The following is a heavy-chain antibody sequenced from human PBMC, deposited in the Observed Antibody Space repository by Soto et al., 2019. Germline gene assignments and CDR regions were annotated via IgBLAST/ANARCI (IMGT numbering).Heavy chain of an antibody. CDR1: GGSISTSRSY. CDR3: ARQPTTGDTDLWFDP. Sequence: PSETLSLTCSVSGGSISTSRSYWAWIRQPPGKGLEWLANIFYSGSTFYNPSLASRVSVSVDTSKNEFSLKLRPVTAADTAVYYCARQPTTGDTDLWFDPWGQGTRVTVSS. D-gene: IGHD2-21*01. CDR2: IFYSGST. J-gene: IGHJ5*01. V-gene: IGHV4-39*01.